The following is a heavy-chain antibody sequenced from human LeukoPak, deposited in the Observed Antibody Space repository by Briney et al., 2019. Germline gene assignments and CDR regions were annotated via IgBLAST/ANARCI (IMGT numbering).Heavy chain of an antibody. J-gene: IGHJ4*02. D-gene: IGHD3-10*01. Sequence: HPGGSLRLSCTASGFTLGVYAMSWVRQAPGKGREWVGLIRSKAYGGTTEYAASVKGRFTISRDDSKSIAYLQVNSLKTEDTAVYYCTRAGAYYFDYWGQGTLVTVSS. CDR1: GFTLGVYA. CDR3: TRAGAYYFDY. CDR2: IRSKAYGGTT. V-gene: IGHV3-49*04.